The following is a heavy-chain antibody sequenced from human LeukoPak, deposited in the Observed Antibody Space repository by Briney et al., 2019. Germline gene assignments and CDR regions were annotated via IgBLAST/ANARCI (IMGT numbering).Heavy chain of an antibody. CDR2: ITWNRDNI. CDR1: GFTFDDYA. CDR3: AKDLSSAITTALVLDV. Sequence: GRSLRLSCTVSGFTFDDYAMHWVRHTPGKGLEWVAGITWNRDNIGYGDSVKGRFTISRDNVKNVLYLQMNSLRPEDTALYYCAKDLSSAITTALVLDVWGQGTTV. J-gene: IGHJ6*02. D-gene: IGHD2-21*02. V-gene: IGHV3-9*01.